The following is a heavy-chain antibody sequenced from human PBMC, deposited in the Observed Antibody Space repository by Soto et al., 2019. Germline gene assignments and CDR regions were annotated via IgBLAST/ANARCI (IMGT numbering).Heavy chain of an antibody. CDR1: GYTFTNYY. D-gene: IGHD1-7*01. CDR2: IDPNDGST. V-gene: IGHV1-46*01. J-gene: IGHJ6*02. CDR3: ARRRITGTPPHYYYGMDV. Sequence: ASVKVSCKASGYTFTNYYMHWVRQAPGQGHEWMGIIDPNDGSTSYPQKFQGRVTMTRDTSTSTVYMELSSLRSEDTAVYYCARRRITGTPPHYYYGMDVWRQGTTVTVSS.